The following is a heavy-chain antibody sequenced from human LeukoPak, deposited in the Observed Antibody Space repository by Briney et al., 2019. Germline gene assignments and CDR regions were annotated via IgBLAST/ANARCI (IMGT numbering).Heavy chain of an antibody. CDR2: IKEDGSER. V-gene: IGHV3-7*01. Sequence: GGSLRLSCAASGFTFSGYWMSWVRQAPGKGLEWVANIKEDGSERYYVDSVKGRFTISRDNAKNSLYLQMNSLRAEDTAVYYCARGEGYFEYGGQGTLVTVSS. CDR1: GFTFSGYW. J-gene: IGHJ4*02. CDR3: ARGEGYFEY.